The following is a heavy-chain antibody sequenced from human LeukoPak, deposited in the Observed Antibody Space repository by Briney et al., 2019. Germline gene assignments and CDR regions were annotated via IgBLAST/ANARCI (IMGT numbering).Heavy chain of an antibody. D-gene: IGHD6-19*01. CDR1: GYTFTSYD. CDR3: ARDFAYIAVAGTHDAFDI. CDR2: MNPNSGNT. J-gene: IGHJ3*02. V-gene: IGHV1-8*01. Sequence: ASVKVCCKASGYTFTSYDINWVRQATGQGLEWMGWMNPNSGNTGYAQKFQGRVTMTRNTSISTAYMELSSLRSEDTAVYYCARDFAYIAVAGTHDAFDIWGQGTMVTVSS.